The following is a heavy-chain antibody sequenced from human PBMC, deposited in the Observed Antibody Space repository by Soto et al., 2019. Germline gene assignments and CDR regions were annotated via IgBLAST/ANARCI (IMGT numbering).Heavy chain of an antibody. CDR3: XSPPVRLTRGXXWXXP. D-gene: IGHD3-16*01. J-gene: IGHJ5*02. CDR2: IYYSGST. V-gene: IGHV4-39*01. CDR1: GGSISSSSYY. Sequence: QLQLQESGPGLVKPSETLSLTCTVSGGSISSSSYYWGWIRQPPGKGLEWIGSIYYSGSTYYNPALKIRVTISVDTSMNQFSLKLSSVTAADXXXXXXXSPPVRLTRGXXWXXPWGQG.